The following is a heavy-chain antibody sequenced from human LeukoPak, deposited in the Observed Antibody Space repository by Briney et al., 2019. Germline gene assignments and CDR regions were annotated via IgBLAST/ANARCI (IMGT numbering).Heavy chain of an antibody. Sequence: ASVKVSXKVSGYTLTELSMHWVRQAPGKGLEWMGGFDPEDGETIYAQKFQGRVTMTEDTSTDTAYMELSSLRSEGTAVYYCATFELAYCGGDCYSVWGQGTLVTVSS. CDR1: GYTLTELS. CDR2: FDPEDGET. CDR3: ATFELAYCGGDCYSV. D-gene: IGHD2-21*02. J-gene: IGHJ4*02. V-gene: IGHV1-24*01.